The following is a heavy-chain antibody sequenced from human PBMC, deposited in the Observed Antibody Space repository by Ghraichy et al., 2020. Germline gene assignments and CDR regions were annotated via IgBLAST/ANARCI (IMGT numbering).Heavy chain of an antibody. V-gene: IGHV4-59*01. D-gene: IGHD1-26*01. J-gene: IGHJ4*02. CDR3: AREWMPTTSPHFDY. CDR1: GGSISSYY. Sequence: SETLSLTCTVSGGSISSYYWSWIRQPPGKGLEWIGYIYYIGSTNYNPSLKSRVTISVDTSKNQFSLKLSSVTAADTAVYYCAREWMPTTSPHFDYWGQGTLVTVSS. CDR2: IYYIGST.